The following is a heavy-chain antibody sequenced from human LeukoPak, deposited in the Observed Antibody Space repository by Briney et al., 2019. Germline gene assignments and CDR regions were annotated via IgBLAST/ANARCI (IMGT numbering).Heavy chain of an antibody. CDR2: IYYSGST. V-gene: IGHV4-39*07. Sequence: SETLSLTCTVSGGSISSSSYYWGWIRQPPGKGLECIGSIYYSGSTYYNPSLKSRVTISVDTSKNQFSLKLSSVTAADTAVYYCARDVVVAAILNWFDPWGQGTLVTVSS. D-gene: IGHD2-15*01. J-gene: IGHJ5*02. CDR1: GGSISSSSYY. CDR3: ARDVVVAAILNWFDP.